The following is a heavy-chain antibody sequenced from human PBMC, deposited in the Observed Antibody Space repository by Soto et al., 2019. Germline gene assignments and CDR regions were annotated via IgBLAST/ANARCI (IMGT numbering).Heavy chain of an antibody. CDR2: ISSSGSSI. J-gene: IGHJ6*02. D-gene: IGHD1-26*01. CDR1: GFIFSDYY. V-gene: IGHV3-11*01. Sequence: QVQLVESGGGLVKPGGSLRLSCAASGFIFSDYYMNWIRQVPGKGLEWVSCISSSGSSIFYADSVKGRFAISRDSAKNSVFLQLHSMRADDTAVYYCASGGRVGSPGFQHYYYSGMDFWGQGTTVTVSS. CDR3: ASGGRVGSPGFQHYYYSGMDF.